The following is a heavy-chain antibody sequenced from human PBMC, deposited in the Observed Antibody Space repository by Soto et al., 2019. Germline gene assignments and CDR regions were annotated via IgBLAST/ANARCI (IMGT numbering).Heavy chain of an antibody. Sequence: SETLSLTCTVSGGPISSSSYYWGWIRQPPGKGLEWIGSIYYSGSTYYNPSLKSRVTISVDTSKNQFSLKLSSVTAADTAVYYCARQSYYDILTGYYFDYWGQGTLVTVSS. CDR2: IYYSGST. J-gene: IGHJ4*02. D-gene: IGHD3-9*01. V-gene: IGHV4-39*01. CDR1: GGPISSSSYY. CDR3: ARQSYYDILTGYYFDY.